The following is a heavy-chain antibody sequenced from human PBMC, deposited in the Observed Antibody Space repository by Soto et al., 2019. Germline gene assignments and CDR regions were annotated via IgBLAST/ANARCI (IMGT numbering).Heavy chain of an antibody. Sequence: PGGSLRLSCAASGVTFDDYTMHWVRQAPGKGLEWVSLISWDGGSTYYADSVKGRFTISRDNSKNSLYLQMNSLRTEDTALYYCAKGHTRYYYYYGMDVWGPGTTVTVSS. J-gene: IGHJ6*02. CDR1: GVTFDDYT. CDR2: ISWDGGST. V-gene: IGHV3-43*01. CDR3: AKGHTRYYYYYGMDV. D-gene: IGHD3-3*01.